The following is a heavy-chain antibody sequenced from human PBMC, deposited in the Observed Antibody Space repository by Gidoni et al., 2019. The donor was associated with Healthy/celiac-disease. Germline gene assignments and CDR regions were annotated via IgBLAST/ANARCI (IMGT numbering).Heavy chain of an antibody. J-gene: IGHJ5*02. Sequence: STYYNPSLKSRVTISVDTSKNQFSLKLSSVTAADTAVYYCARGYGDYGLSWGQGTLVTVSS. D-gene: IGHD4-17*01. V-gene: IGHV4-39*01. CDR3: ARGYGDYGLS. CDR2: ST.